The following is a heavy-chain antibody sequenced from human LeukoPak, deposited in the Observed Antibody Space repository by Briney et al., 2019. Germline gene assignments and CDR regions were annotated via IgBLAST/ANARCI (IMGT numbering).Heavy chain of an antibody. J-gene: IGHJ3*02. Sequence: ASVKVSCKASGYTFTSYDINWVRRATGQGLEWMGWMNPSSGNTGYAQKLQDRVTMTWNTSISTAYMELSSLRSEDTAMYYCTRAWSGGSDAFDIWGQGTIVTVSS. CDR1: GYTFTSYD. D-gene: IGHD3-3*01. CDR3: TRAWSGGSDAFDI. CDR2: MNPSSGNT. V-gene: IGHV1-8*01.